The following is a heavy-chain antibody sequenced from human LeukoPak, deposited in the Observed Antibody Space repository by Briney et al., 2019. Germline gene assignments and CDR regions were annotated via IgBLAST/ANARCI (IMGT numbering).Heavy chain of an antibody. V-gene: IGHV4-31*03. CDR1: GGPVSSGGYY. CDR3: ATTAYYFYVDV. Sequence: SETLSLTCTVSGGPVSSGGYYWSWIRQHPGKGLEWIGYIYYSGSTYYNPSLKSRLTISLDTSTNQFSLKLGSVTAADTAVYYCATTAYYFYVDVWGKGTTITVSS. D-gene: IGHD1-26*01. J-gene: IGHJ6*03. CDR2: IYYSGST.